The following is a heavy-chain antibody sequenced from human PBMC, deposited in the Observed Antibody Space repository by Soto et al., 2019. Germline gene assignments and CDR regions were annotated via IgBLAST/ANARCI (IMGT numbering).Heavy chain of an antibody. Sequence: GGSLRLSCAASGFTFSSYAMHWVRQAPGKGLEWVAVISYDGSNKYYADSVKGRFTISRDNSKNTLYLQMNSLRAEDTAVYYCARAHDYGDQNDAFDIWGQGTMVTVSS. CDR1: GFTFSSYA. D-gene: IGHD4-17*01. V-gene: IGHV3-30-3*01. CDR2: ISYDGSNK. J-gene: IGHJ3*02. CDR3: ARAHDYGDQNDAFDI.